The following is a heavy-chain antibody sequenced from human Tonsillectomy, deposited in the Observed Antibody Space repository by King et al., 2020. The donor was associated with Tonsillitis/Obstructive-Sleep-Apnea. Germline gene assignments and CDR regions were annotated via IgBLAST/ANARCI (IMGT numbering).Heavy chain of an antibody. Sequence: DVQLVESGGGLVQPGGSLRLSCVASGFTFSRYWMHWVRQAPGKGLVWVSRVSSDGSITTYADSVKGRFTISRDNAKNTLYLQMNSLRAEDTAVYYCVSIVATTDAFDIWGQGTMVTVSS. J-gene: IGHJ3*02. D-gene: IGHD5-12*01. CDR2: VSSDGSIT. V-gene: IGHV3-74*01. CDR1: GFTFSRYW. CDR3: VSIVATTDAFDI.